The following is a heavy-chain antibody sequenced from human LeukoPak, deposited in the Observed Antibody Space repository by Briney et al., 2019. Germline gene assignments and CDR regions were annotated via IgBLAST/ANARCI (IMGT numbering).Heavy chain of an antibody. CDR2: ISYDGSNK. J-gene: IGHJ4*02. CDR1: GFTFSSYG. CDR3: AKDRSGYDHPGGFDY. V-gene: IGHV3-30*18. Sequence: GRSLRLSCAASGFTFSSYGMHWVRQAPGKGLEWVAVISYDGSNKYYADSVKGRFTISRDNSKNTLYLQMNSLRAEDTAVYYCAKDRSGYDHPGGFDYWGQGTLVTVSS. D-gene: IGHD5-12*01.